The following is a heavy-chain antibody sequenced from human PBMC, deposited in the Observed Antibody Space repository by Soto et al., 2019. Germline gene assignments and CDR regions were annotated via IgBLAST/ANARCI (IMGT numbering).Heavy chain of an antibody. CDR1: GESFSNHY. Sequence: SETLSLTCVLYGESFSNHYCTWIRQSPGKGLEWVGEINYSGSTRYNWSLGSRVTISVDTSKNQFSLMVTSVTAEDTAVYYCARGVVYRDVGLAYGMDVWGQGTTVTVSS. D-gene: IGHD3-22*01. CDR3: ARGVVYRDVGLAYGMDV. J-gene: IGHJ6*02. V-gene: IGHV4-34*01. CDR2: INYSGST.